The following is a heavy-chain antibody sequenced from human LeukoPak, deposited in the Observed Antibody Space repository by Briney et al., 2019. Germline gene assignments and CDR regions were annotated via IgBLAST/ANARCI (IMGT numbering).Heavy chain of an antibody. CDR3: ANPGYDFWSGYSPFDN. CDR2: ITGGAADST. D-gene: IGHD3-3*01. V-gene: IGHV3-23*01. J-gene: IGHJ4*02. CDR1: GFTFNNYP. Sequence: GGSLRLSCAGSGFTFNNYPISWVRQTPGKGLEWVSAITGGAADSTYYADSVKGRFTISRDNSKNTVYLQMSSLRADDSAVYYCANPGYDFWSGYSPFDNWGQGTLVTVSS.